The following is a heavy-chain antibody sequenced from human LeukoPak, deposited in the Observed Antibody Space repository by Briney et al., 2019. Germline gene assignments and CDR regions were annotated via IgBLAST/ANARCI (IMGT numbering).Heavy chain of an antibody. CDR1: GGSISGYY. Sequence: SETLSLTRSVFGGSISGYYWSWIRQPAGKGLEWIGRVYTSGNTNYNPSLKSRVTMSGHTSENQLSLKLSSVTAADTAVYYCARETAVTTLGVWYFDLWGRGTLVTVSS. CDR3: ARETAVTTLGVWYFDL. V-gene: IGHV4-4*07. J-gene: IGHJ2*01. CDR2: VYTSGNT. D-gene: IGHD4-17*01.